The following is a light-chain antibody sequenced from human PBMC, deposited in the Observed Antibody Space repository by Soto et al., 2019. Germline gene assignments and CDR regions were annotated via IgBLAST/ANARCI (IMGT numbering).Light chain of an antibody. J-gene: IGLJ1*01. CDR3: QSYDSSPSGYV. Sequence: QSVLTQPPSVSGAPGQRVTISCTGSSSNIGAGYDVHWYQQLPGTAPKLLIYANINRPAGVPDRFSGSKSGTSASLAITGLXAEDEADYYCQSYDSSPSGYVFGTGTKVTVL. V-gene: IGLV1-40*01. CDR2: ANI. CDR1: SSNIGAGYD.